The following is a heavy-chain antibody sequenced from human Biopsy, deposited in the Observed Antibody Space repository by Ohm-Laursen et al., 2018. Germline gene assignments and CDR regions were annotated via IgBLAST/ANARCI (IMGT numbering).Heavy chain of an antibody. CDR2: ISANSGNT. CDR3: ARGMAVAVTLYYFDY. Sequence: ASVKVSCKASGYTLAGFGVGWVRQAPGQGLEWMGWISANSGNTNYAQKFQGRVTMTADTSTSTAYMELRSLTSDDTAIYYCARGMAVAVTLYYFDYWGRGSLLTVSS. D-gene: IGHD6-19*01. J-gene: IGHJ4*02. V-gene: IGHV1-18*01. CDR1: GYTLAGFG.